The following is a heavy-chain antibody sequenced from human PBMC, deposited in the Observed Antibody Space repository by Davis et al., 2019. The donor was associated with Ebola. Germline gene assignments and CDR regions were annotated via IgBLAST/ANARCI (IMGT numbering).Heavy chain of an antibody. CDR1: GYTFTSYY. CDR3: ARDGRIAVAGTPFDY. J-gene: IGHJ4*02. V-gene: IGHV1-46*03. D-gene: IGHD6-19*01. Sequence: ASVKVSCKASGYTFTSYYMHWVRQAPGQGLEWMGIINPSGGSTSYAQKFQGRVTMTRDTSTSTVYMELSSLRSEDTAVYYCARDGRIAVAGTPFDYWGQGTLVTVSS. CDR2: INPSGGST.